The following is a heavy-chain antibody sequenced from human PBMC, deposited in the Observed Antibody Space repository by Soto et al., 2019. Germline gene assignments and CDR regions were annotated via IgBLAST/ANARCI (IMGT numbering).Heavy chain of an antibody. CDR2: IKEDGSER. D-gene: IGHD1-26*01. J-gene: IGHJ5*01. CDR3: ARLSGWGWFDF. CDR1: GFTFGNHW. Sequence: VQLVESGGGLVQPGGSLRLSCAASGFTFGNHWMSWGRQAPGKGLEGVASIKEDGSERYYADSLRGRFTISRDNAKNTLYLEMNSLGAEDTAVYYCARLSGWGWFDFWGQGALVTVSP. V-gene: IGHV3-7*01.